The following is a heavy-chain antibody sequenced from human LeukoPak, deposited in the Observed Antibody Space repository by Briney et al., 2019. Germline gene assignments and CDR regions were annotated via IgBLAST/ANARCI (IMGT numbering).Heavy chain of an antibody. J-gene: IGHJ4*02. CDR1: GFTFSSYW. CDR2: MNSDGSIT. D-gene: IGHD4-23*01. V-gene: IGHV3-74*01. Sequence: GGSLRLSCAASGFTFSSYWMYWVRQVPGKGLVWVSRMNSDGSITTYADSVKGRFTISRDSAKNKLDLQMNSLRAEDTAVYYCGRGYGGNRLVDYWGQGTLVTVSS. CDR3: GRGYGGNRLVDY.